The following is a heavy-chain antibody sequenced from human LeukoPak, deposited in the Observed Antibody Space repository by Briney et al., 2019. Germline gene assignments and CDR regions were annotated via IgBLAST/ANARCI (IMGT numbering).Heavy chain of an antibody. V-gene: IGHV3-30-3*01. CDR2: ISYDGSNK. J-gene: IGHJ4*02. CDR3: ARDFSYYGSGSYYIN. CDR1: GFTFSSYA. Sequence: GGSLRLSCAASGFTFSSYAMHWVRQAPGKGLEGVAVISYDGSNKYYADSVKGRFTISRDNSKNTLYLQMNSLRAEDTAVYYCARDFSYYGSGSYYINWGQGTLVTVSS. D-gene: IGHD3-10*01.